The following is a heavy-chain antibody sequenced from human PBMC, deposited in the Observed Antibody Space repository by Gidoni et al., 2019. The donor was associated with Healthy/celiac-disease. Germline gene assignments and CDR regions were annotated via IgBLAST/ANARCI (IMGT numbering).Heavy chain of an antibody. Sequence: QVQLQESGPGLVKPSQPLSLTCTVSGGSLSSGGYYWCWIRQHPGKGLEWIGYIYYSGSTYYNPSLKSRVTISVDTSKNQFSLKLSSVTAADTAVYYCARSPTIEYQLLGFDPWGQGTLVTVSS. CDR2: IYYSGST. CDR3: ARSPTIEYQLLGFDP. V-gene: IGHV4-31*03. J-gene: IGHJ5*02. CDR1: GGSLSSGGYY. D-gene: IGHD2-2*01.